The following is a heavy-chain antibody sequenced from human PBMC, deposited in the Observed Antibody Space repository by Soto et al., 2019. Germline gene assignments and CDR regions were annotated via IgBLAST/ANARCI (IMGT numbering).Heavy chain of an antibody. J-gene: IGHJ3*02. CDR1: EFTFSNYA. CDR2: ISSSGGST. Sequence: PGGSLRLSCAASEFTFSNYAMSWVRQAPGKGLEWVSGISSSGGSTYYADSVKGRFTISRDNSKDTLSLQMNSLRAEDTAVYYCAKDPNRHFVGGFEMWGQGTKVTVS. D-gene: IGHD2-15*01. CDR3: AKDPNRHFVGGFEM. V-gene: IGHV3-23*01.